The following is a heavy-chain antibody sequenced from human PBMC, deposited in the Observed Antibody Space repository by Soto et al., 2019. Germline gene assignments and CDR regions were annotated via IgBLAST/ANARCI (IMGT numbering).Heavy chain of an antibody. J-gene: IGHJ5*02. CDR3: ARDVSYASGWFDP. CDR2: IYYSGST. Sequence: SETLSLTFTVSGGSISSYYWSWIRQPPGKGLEWIGYIYYSGSTKYNPSLKSRVTISVDTSKNQFSLKLSSVTAADTAVYYCARDVSYASGWFDPWGQGTLVTVSS. CDR1: GGSISSYY. V-gene: IGHV4-59*01. D-gene: IGHD2-2*01.